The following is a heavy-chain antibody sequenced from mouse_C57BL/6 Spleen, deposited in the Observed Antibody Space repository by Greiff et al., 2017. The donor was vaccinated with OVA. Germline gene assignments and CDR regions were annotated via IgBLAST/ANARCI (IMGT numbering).Heavy chain of an antibody. CDR2: INPYNGGT. V-gene: IGHV1-19*01. D-gene: IGHD1-1*01. J-gene: IGHJ1*03. CDR3: ARVYGRSLYWYFDV. CDR1: GYTFTDYY. Sequence: VQLQQSGPVLVKPGASVKMSCKASGYTFTDYYMNWVKQSHGKSLEWIGVINPYNGGTSYNQKFKGKATLTVDKSSSTAYMELNSLTSEDSAVYYCARVYGRSLYWYFDVWGTGTTVTVSS.